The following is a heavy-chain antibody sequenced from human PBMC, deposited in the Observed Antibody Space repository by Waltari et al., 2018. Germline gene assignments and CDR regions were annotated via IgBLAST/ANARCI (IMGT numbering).Heavy chain of an antibody. Sequence: QMQLQESGPGLVKPSGTLSVPCPVPGDSMSSGDWWSWVRQSPEKGLAWIGQIQRSGRTHYNPSFESRVSISIDTSNNQFSLKVTSTTAADTAMYYCARDRGRGIYLDAWGRGTLVTVSA. CDR1: GDSMSSGDW. CDR3: ARDRGRGIYLDA. D-gene: IGHD2-15*01. J-gene: IGHJ4*02. V-gene: IGHV4-4*02. CDR2: IQRSGRT.